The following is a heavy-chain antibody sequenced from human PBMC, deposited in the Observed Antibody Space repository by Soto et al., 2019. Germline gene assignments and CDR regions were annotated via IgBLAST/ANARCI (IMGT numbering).Heavy chain of an antibody. D-gene: IGHD2-2*01. J-gene: IGHJ6*02. CDR1: GYTFTDYY. CDR3: AKDRNIVVVPGATGGMDV. Sequence: ASVKVSCKASGYTFTDYYMHWVRQAPGQGLEWMGWINPNSGGTNYAQKFQGRVTMTRVTSISTVYMELSSLRSDETALYYCAKDRNIVVVPGATGGMDVWGLGTTVTVYS. V-gene: IGHV1-2*02. CDR2: INPNSGGT.